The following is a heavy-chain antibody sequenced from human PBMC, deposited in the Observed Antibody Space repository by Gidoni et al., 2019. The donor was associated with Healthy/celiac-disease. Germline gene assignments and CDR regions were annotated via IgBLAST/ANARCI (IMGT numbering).Heavy chain of an antibody. CDR2: INPNSGGT. Sequence: QVQLVQSGAEVKKPGASVKVSCKASGYTFPGYYMHWVRQAPGQGLEWMGWINPNSGGTNYAQKFQGRVTMTRDTSISTAYMELSRLRSDDTAVYYCARDKAVAGTYYYYGMDVWGQGTTVTVSS. J-gene: IGHJ6*02. V-gene: IGHV1-2*02. CDR1: GYTFPGYY. CDR3: ARDKAVAGTYYYYGMDV. D-gene: IGHD6-19*01.